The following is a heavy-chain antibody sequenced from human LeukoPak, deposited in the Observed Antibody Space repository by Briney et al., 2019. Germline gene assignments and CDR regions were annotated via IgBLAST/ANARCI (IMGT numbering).Heavy chain of an antibody. Sequence: SETLSLTCTVSGGSISSGSYYWSWIRQPAGKGLEWIGRIYTSGSTNYNPSLKSRVTISVDTSKNQFSLKLSSVTAADTAVYYCATRSYDYVWGSYRFVDYWGQGTLVTVSS. CDR2: IYTSGST. J-gene: IGHJ4*02. CDR3: ATRSYDYVWGSYRFVDY. D-gene: IGHD3-16*02. V-gene: IGHV4-61*02. CDR1: GGSISSGSYY.